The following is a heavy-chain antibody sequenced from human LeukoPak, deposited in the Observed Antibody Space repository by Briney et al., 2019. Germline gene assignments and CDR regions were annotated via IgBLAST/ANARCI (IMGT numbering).Heavy chain of an antibody. CDR3: AKVEERYFDWLPNPFDY. V-gene: IGHV3-23*01. Sequence: GGSLRLSCAASGFTFSSYAMSWVRQAPGKGLEWVSAISGSGGSTYYADSVKGRFTISRDNSKNTLYLQMNSLRAEDTAVYYCAKVEERYFDWLPNPFDYWGQGTLVTVSS. CDR1: GFTFSSYA. D-gene: IGHD3-9*01. CDR2: ISGSGGST. J-gene: IGHJ4*02.